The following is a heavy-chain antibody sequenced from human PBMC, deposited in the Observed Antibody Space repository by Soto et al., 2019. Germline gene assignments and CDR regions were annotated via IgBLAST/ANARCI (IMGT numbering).Heavy chain of an antibody. V-gene: IGHV3-9*01. CDR3: AKDSALSPYYYYYGTDV. CDR1: GFTFDDYA. Sequence: GGSLRLSCAASGFTFDDYAMHWVRQAPGKGLEWVPGISWNSGSIGYADSVKGRFTISRDNAKNSLYLQMNSLRAEDTALYYCAKDSALSPYYYYYGTDVWGQGTTVTVSS. CDR2: ISWNSGSI. J-gene: IGHJ6*02.